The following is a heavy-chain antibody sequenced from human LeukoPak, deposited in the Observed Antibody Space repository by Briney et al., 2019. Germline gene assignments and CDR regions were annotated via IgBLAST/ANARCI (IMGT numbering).Heavy chain of an antibody. CDR2: IIPIFGTA. CDR1: GGTFSSYA. Sequence: RVASVKVSCKASGGTFSSYAISWVRQAPGQGLEWMGGIIPIFGTANYAQKFQGRVTITADKSTSTAYMELSSLRSEDTAVYYCARGTVTHYYYYYMDVWGKGTTVTVSS. V-gene: IGHV1-69*06. CDR3: ARGTVTHYYYYYMDV. D-gene: IGHD4-17*01. J-gene: IGHJ6*03.